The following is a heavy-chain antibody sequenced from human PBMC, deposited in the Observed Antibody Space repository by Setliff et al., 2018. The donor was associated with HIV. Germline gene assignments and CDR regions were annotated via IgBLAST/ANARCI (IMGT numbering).Heavy chain of an antibody. Sequence: PSETLSLTCAVYGGSLSGYHWSWIRQSPEKGLEWIGEINHSGSTKYNPSLKSRVTISVDTSKNQFSLKLSSVTAADTAVYYCARGFGSSWGGNYYYYYMDVWGKGTTVTVSS. CDR2: INHSGST. CDR3: ARGFGSSWGGNYYYYYMDV. V-gene: IGHV4-34*01. CDR1: GGSLSGYH. D-gene: IGHD6-13*01. J-gene: IGHJ6*03.